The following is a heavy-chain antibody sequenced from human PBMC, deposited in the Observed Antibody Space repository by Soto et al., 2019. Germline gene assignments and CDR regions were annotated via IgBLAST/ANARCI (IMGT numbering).Heavy chain of an antibody. CDR3: ARDTPYDSSGYYYYYGMDV. V-gene: IGHV1-69*01. J-gene: IGHJ6*02. D-gene: IGHD3-22*01. Sequence: QVQLVQSVAEVKKTGSSVKVSCKASGGTFSSYAISWVRQAPGQGLEWMGGIIPIFGTANYAQKFQGRVTITADESTSTAYMELRSLRSDDTAVYYCARDTPYDSSGYYYYYGMDVWGQGTTVTVSS. CDR1: GGTFSSYA. CDR2: IIPIFGTA.